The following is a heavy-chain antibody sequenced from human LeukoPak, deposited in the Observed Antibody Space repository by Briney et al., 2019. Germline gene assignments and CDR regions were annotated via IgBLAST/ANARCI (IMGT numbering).Heavy chain of an antibody. V-gene: IGHV3-21*01. CDR1: GFTFSSYS. CDR3: ARDGGSKLPARSFPLSQLFGFRPDKYNWFDP. CDR2: ISSSSSYI. Sequence: PGGSLRLSCAASGFTFSSYSMNWVRQAPGKGLEWVSSISSSSSYIYYADSVKGRFTISRDNAKNSLYLQMNSLRAEDTAVYYCARDGGSKLPARSFPLSQLFGFRPDKYNWFDPWGQGTLVTVSS. D-gene: IGHD3-10*01. J-gene: IGHJ5*02.